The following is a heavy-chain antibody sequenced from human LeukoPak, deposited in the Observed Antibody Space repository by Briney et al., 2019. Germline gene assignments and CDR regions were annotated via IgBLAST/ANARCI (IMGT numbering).Heavy chain of an antibody. CDR3: ARSIPRYDGSAYYPDY. CDR2: IWYDGSND. CDR1: GSTFSGYG. J-gene: IGHJ4*02. D-gene: IGHD3-22*01. V-gene: IGHV3-33*01. Sequence: PGGSLRLSCAASGSTFSGYGMHWVRQAPGKGLEWVAVIWYDGSNDDYADSVKGRFTISRDNSKNTLYLQMNSLRAEDTAVYYCARSIPRYDGSAYYPDYWGQGTLVTVSS.